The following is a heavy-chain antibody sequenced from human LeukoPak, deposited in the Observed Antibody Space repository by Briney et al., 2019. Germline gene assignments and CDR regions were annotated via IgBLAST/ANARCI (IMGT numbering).Heavy chain of an antibody. Sequence: ASVKVSCKASGYTFGSYYMHWVRQAPGQGLEWMGIINPSGGNTNYAQKFQGRVTMTTDTSASTIYMELSSLRSEDTAVYYCARDGSSTGNFDYWGQGTLVTVSS. V-gene: IGHV1-46*01. CDR1: GYTFGSYY. CDR2: INPSGGNT. D-gene: IGHD2-2*01. J-gene: IGHJ4*02. CDR3: ARDGSSTGNFDY.